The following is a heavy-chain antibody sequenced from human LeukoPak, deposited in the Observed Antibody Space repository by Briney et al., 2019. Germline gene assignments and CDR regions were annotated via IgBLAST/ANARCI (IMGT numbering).Heavy chain of an antibody. D-gene: IGHD3-10*01. CDR2: IYHSGST. Sequence: SQTLSLTCTVSGGSISSGGYYWSWIRQPPGKGLEWIGYIYHSGSTYYNPSLKSRVTISVDRSKNQFSLKLSSVTAADTAVYYCARGSEDYYGSGSYYNVGYYWGQGTLVTVSS. CDR3: ARGSEDYYGSGSYYNVGYY. J-gene: IGHJ4*02. CDR1: GGSISSGGYY. V-gene: IGHV4-30-2*01.